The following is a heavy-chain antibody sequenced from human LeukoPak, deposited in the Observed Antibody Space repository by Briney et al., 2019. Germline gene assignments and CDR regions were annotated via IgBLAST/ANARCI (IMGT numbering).Heavy chain of an antibody. Sequence: GASVKVSCKASGGTFSSYAISWVRQAPGQGLVWMGGIIPIFGTANYAQKFQGRVTITADESTSTAYMELSSLRSEDTAVYYCARAGMARINWFDPWGQGTLVTVSS. J-gene: IGHJ5*02. V-gene: IGHV1-69*13. CDR2: IIPIFGTA. CDR3: ARAGMARINWFDP. D-gene: IGHD1-14*01. CDR1: GGTFSSYA.